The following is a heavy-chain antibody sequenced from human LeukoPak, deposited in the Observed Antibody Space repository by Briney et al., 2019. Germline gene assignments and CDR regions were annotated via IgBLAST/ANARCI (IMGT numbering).Heavy chain of an antibody. CDR2: IYYSGST. Sequence: PSETLSLTCTVSGGSISSSSYYWGWIRQPPGKGLEWIGYIYYSGSTNYNPSLKSRVTISVDTSKNQFSLKLSSVTAADTAVYYCARADFWSGPVDYWGQGTLVTVSS. V-gene: IGHV4-61*05. CDR3: ARADFWSGPVDY. J-gene: IGHJ4*02. D-gene: IGHD3-3*01. CDR1: GGSISSSSYY.